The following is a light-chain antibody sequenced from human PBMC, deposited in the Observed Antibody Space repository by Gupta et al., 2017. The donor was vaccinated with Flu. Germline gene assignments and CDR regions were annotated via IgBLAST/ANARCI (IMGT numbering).Light chain of an antibody. J-gene: IGKJ2*01. CDR1: QGISSY. CDR3: QQYYSYPLYT. V-gene: IGKV1-8*01. CDR2: AAS. Sequence: SSFSASTGDRVTITCRASQGISSYLAWYQQKPGKAPKLLIYAASTLQSGVPSRFSGSGSGTDFTLTISCLQSEDFATYYCQQYYSYPLYTFGQGTXLEIK.